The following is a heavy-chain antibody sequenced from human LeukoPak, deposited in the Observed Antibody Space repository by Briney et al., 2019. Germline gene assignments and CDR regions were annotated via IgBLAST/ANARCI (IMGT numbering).Heavy chain of an antibody. D-gene: IGHD6-13*01. Sequence: SETLSLTCAVYGGSFSGYYWSSLRQPPGKGLEWIGEINHSGSTNYNPSLKSRVTISVDTSKNQFSLKLSSVTAADTAVYYCARSRGVAAAHLYYFDYWGQGTLVTVSS. J-gene: IGHJ4*02. CDR2: INHSGST. CDR3: ARSRGVAAAHLYYFDY. V-gene: IGHV4-34*01. CDR1: GGSFSGYY.